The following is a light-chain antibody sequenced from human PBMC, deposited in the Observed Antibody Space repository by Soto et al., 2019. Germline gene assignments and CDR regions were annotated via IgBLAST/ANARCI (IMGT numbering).Light chain of an antibody. CDR2: NTN. Sequence: QAVVTQSPSFSVSPGGTVTLTCGLSSGSVSTSYYPSWYQQTPGQPPRTLIYNTNTRSSGVPDRFSGSILGNKAALTITGAQVDDESDYYCVLYVGSGIWVFGGGTKLTVL. CDR3: VLYVGSGIWV. V-gene: IGLV8-61*01. J-gene: IGLJ3*02. CDR1: SGSVSTSYY.